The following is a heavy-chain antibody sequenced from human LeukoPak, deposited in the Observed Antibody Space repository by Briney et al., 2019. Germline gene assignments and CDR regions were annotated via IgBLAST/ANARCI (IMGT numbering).Heavy chain of an antibody. CDR1: GYTFSDYS. CDR2: INPTNGGT. V-gene: IGHV1-2*02. Sequence: ASVKVSCKTSGYTFSDYSIHWVRQAPGHGLEYMGWINPTNGGTNFAHKFLGRVTMTRDTSISTAYVDLSRLRADDSAVYYCARGGKPGSSGYDWRNDQYYYSMDVWGKGTTVAISS. CDR3: ARGGKPGSSGYDWRNDQYYYSMDV. J-gene: IGHJ6*03. D-gene: IGHD5-12*01.